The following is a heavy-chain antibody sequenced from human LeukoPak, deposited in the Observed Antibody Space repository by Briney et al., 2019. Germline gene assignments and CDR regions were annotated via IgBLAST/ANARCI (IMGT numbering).Heavy chain of an antibody. CDR3: ARLVYDSSGYYQGSDY. CDR1: GYSFTSYW. CDR2: IYPGDSDT. V-gene: IGHV5-51*03. Sequence: PGESLKISCKGSGYSFTSYWIGWVRQMPGKGLEWMGIIYPGDSDTRYSPSFQGQVTISADKSISTAYLQWSSLKASDTPMYYCARLVYDSSGYYQGSDYWGQGTLVTVSS. J-gene: IGHJ4*02. D-gene: IGHD3-22*01.